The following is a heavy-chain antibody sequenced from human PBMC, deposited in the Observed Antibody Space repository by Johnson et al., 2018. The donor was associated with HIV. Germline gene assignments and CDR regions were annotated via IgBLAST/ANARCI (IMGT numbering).Heavy chain of an antibody. CDR1: GFTFDDYA. CDR2: ISWNSGSI. D-gene: IGHD3-10*01. J-gene: IGHJ3*02. CDR3: ASSSPRDAFDI. V-gene: IGHV3-9*01. Sequence: VQLVESGGGLAQPGRSLRLSCAASGFTFDDYAMHWVRQAPGKGLEWVSGISWNSGSIGYADSVKGRFTISRDNAKNSLYLQMNSLRAEDTAVYYCASSSPRDAFDIWGQGTMVTVSS.